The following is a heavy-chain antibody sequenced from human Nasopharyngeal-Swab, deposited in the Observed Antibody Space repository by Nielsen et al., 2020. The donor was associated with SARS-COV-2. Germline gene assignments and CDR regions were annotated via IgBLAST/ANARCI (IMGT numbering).Heavy chain of an antibody. CDR2: ISSSSSYI. CDR1: GFPLSSYS. V-gene: IGHV3-21*01. D-gene: IGHD2-2*01. Sequence: GESLKISCPASGFPLSSYSMNWVRQAPGKGLEWVSSISSSSSYIHHADSVKGRFTIYRDNPKNSLYLQMNSLRAEHTAVYYCARDKGYVVVPAAMPRGVGMDVWGQGTTVTVSS. CDR3: ARDKGYVVVPAAMPRGVGMDV. J-gene: IGHJ6*01.